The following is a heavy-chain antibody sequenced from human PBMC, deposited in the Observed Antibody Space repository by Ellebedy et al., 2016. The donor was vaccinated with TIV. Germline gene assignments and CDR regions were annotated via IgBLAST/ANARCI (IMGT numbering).Heavy chain of an antibody. J-gene: IGHJ4*02. Sequence: GESLKISCAASGFTFSSFATHWVRQAPGKGLEWLSVISGGGDSTYHAGSVKGRSTITRDNSKNTLYLQMDRLRAEDTAVYYCAKGTSSGFNYDRVGFEYWGQGALVTVSS. D-gene: IGHD3-22*01. CDR2: ISGGGDST. V-gene: IGHV3-23*01. CDR1: GFTFSSFA. CDR3: AKGTSSGFNYDRVGFEY.